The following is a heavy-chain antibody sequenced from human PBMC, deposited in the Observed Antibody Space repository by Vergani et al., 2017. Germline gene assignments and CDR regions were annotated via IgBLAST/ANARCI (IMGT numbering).Heavy chain of an antibody. CDR1: GYSISSGYY. V-gene: IGHV4-38-2*01. CDR3: ARAYGSGSYYKYSHFDY. D-gene: IGHD3-10*01. J-gene: IGHJ4*02. Sequence: VQLQESGPGLVKPSETLSLTCAVSGYSISSGYYWGWIRQPPGKGLEWIGSIYHSGSTYYNPSLKSRVTISVDTSKNQFSLKLSSVTAADTAVYYCARAYGSGSYYKYSHFDYWGQGTLVTVSS. CDR2: IYHSGST.